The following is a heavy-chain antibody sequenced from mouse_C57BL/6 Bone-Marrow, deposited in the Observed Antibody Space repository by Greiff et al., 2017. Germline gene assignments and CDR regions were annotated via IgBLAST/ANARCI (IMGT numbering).Heavy chain of an antibody. J-gene: IGHJ3*01. CDR2: IDPNSGGT. V-gene: IGHV1-72*01. Sequence: QVQLQQPGAELVKPGASVKLSCKASGYTFTSYWMHWVKQRPGRGLEWIRRIDPNSGGTKYNEKFKSKATLTVDKPSSTAYMQLSSLTSEDSAVYYCARNGYYSAWFAYWGQGTLVTVSA. CDR1: GYTFTSYW. D-gene: IGHD2-3*01. CDR3: ARNGYYSAWFAY.